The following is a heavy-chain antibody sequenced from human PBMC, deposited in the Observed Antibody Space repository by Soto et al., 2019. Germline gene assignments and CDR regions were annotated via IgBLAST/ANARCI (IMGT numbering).Heavy chain of an antibody. CDR1: GFSFTTYV. V-gene: IGHV3-30*18. J-gene: IGHJ3*02. D-gene: IGHD1-26*01. CDR3: ANWLLAIVGTTLPRDAFNI. CDR2: ISHDGSYK. Sequence: QVQLVESGGGVVQPGRSLRLSCAASGFSFTTYVMHWVSQAPGKGLAWVAVISHDGSYKYYGDAVKGRFTISRDTSKKAVYLEMNSLRPEDTAVYYCANWLLAIVGTTLPRDAFNIWGQGTMVTVSS.